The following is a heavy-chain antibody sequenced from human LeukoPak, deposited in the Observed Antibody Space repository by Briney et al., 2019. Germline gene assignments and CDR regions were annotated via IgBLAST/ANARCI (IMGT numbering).Heavy chain of an antibody. Sequence: SQTLSLTCTVSGASISSGGYYWSWIRQPPGKGLEWIGYIYYSGSTNYNPSLKSRVTISVDTSKNQFSLKLSSVTAADTAVYYCARGARYCSSTSCYLGGMFDYWGQGTLVTVSS. V-gene: IGHV4-61*08. D-gene: IGHD2-2*01. J-gene: IGHJ4*02. CDR2: IYYSGST. CDR1: GASISSGGYY. CDR3: ARGARYCSSTSCYLGGMFDY.